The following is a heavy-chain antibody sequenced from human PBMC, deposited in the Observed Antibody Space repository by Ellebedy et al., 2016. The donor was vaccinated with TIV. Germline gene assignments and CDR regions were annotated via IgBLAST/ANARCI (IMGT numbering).Heavy chain of an antibody. J-gene: IGHJ4*02. Sequence: MPSETLSLTCTVSGSSMSTYYWGWIRQPPGKGLEYIGYIYYSGNTYYSPSLKNRFSISVDASKNQFSLMLTSVTSADTAVYFCARVPSRGLVYFDHWGQGALVTVSS. V-gene: IGHV4-59*01. CDR2: IYYSGNT. CDR1: GSSMSTYY. CDR3: ARVPSRGLVYFDH. D-gene: IGHD6-19*01.